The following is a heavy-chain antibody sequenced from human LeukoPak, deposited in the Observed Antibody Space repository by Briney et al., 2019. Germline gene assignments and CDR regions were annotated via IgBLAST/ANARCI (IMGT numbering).Heavy chain of an antibody. Sequence: GGSLRLSCVGSGFTFSSFGLYWVRQAPGKGLEWVSYISSSGSTIYYADSVKGRFTISRDNAKNSLYLQMNSLRAEDTAVYYCARDWYCSGGSCYSRELFDYWGQGTLVTVSS. V-gene: IGHV3-48*04. J-gene: IGHJ4*02. D-gene: IGHD2-15*01. CDR2: ISSSGSTI. CDR3: ARDWYCSGGSCYSRELFDY. CDR1: GFTFSSFG.